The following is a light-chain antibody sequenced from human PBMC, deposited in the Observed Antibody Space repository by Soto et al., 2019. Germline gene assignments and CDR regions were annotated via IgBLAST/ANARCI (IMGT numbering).Light chain of an antibody. Sequence: NFMLTQPHSVSESPGKTVIISCTGSSSSIASNYVQWYQQRPGSAPILLIYEDDQRPSGVPDRFSGSIDSSSNSASLTISGLKTEDEADYYCQSNDDNDRGLFGGGTKLTVL. V-gene: IGLV6-57*02. J-gene: IGLJ2*01. CDR2: EDD. CDR1: SSSIASNY. CDR3: QSNDDNDRGL.